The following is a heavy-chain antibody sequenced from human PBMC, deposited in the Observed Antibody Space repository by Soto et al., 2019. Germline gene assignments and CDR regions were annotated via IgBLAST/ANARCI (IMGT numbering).Heavy chain of an antibody. D-gene: IGHD1-1*01. J-gene: IGHJ2*01. Sequence: GGSLRLSCAASGFTFSSYDMHWVRQATGKGLEWVSAIGTAGDTYYPGSVKGRFTISRENAKNSLYLQMNSLRAGDTAVYYCARKGKQPLEHWYFDLWGRGTLVTVSS. V-gene: IGHV3-13*01. CDR2: IGTAGDT. CDR3: ARKGKQPLEHWYFDL. CDR1: GFTFSSYD.